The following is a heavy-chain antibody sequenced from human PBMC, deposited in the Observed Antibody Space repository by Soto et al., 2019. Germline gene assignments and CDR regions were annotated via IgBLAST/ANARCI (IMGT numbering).Heavy chain of an antibody. D-gene: IGHD4-4*01. CDR1: GGSISSGGYY. V-gene: IGHV4-31*03. CDR3: ARDRAHSNPYYYYYYGMDV. J-gene: IGHJ6*02. CDR2: IYYSGST. Sequence: NPSETLSLTCTVSGGSISSGGYYWSWIRQHPGKGLEWIGYIYYSGSTYYNPSLKSRVTISVDTSKNQFSLKLSSVTAADTAVYYCARDRAHSNPYYYYYYGMDVWGQGTTVTVSS.